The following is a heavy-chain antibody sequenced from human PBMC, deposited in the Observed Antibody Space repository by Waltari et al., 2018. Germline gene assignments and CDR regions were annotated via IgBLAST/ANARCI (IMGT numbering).Heavy chain of an antibody. D-gene: IGHD7-27*01. CDR3: ATALTGEGHHFDY. Sequence: QVQLVQSGAEGRKPGASVRVSCKVSGYTLTELSIHWVRQAPGKGLEWMGGFDPEDGETIYAQKFQGRVTMTEDTSTDTAYMELSSLRSEDTAVYYCATALTGEGHHFDYWGQGTLVTVSS. CDR1: GYTLTELS. V-gene: IGHV1-24*01. CDR2: FDPEDGET. J-gene: IGHJ4*02.